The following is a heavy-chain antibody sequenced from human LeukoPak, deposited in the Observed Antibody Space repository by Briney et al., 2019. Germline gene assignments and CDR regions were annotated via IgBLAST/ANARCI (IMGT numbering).Heavy chain of an antibody. CDR1: GYTFTGYY. CDR2: INPNSGGT. J-gene: IGHJ3*02. V-gene: IGHV1-2*02. Sequence: ASVKVSCKASGYTFTGYYMHWVRQAPGQGLEWMGWINPNSGGTNYAQKFQGRVTMTRDTSISTAYMELSRLRSDDTAVYYCARDTDYDYIWGSYPTEYAFDIWGQGTMVTVSS. CDR3: ARDTDYDYIWGSYPTEYAFDI. D-gene: IGHD3-16*02.